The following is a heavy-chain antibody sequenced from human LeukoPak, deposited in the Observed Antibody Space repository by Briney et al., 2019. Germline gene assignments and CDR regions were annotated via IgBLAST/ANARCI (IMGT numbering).Heavy chain of an antibody. CDR1: GVSISSYY. D-gene: IGHD6-19*01. Sequence: SDTLSLTCTVSGVSISSYYWSWIRQPPGKGLEWIGYIYYSGSTNYNPSLKSRVTISVDTSKNQFSLKLSSVTAADTAVYYCARWVAGPGFDYWGQGTLVTVSS. CDR2: IYYSGST. V-gene: IGHV4-59*01. CDR3: ARWVAGPGFDY. J-gene: IGHJ4*02.